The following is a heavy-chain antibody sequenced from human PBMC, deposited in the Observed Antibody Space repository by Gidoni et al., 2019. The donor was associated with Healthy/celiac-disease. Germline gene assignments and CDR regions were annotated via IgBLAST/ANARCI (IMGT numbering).Heavy chain of an antibody. CDR1: GFTFSSYS. J-gene: IGHJ4*02. CDR3: AREGVYSSSSLLDY. V-gene: IGHV3-21*01. CDR2: ISSSSSYI. Sequence: EVQLVESGGGMVKPGGSPRRTSAASGFTFSSYSMNWVRQAPGKGLGWVSSISSSSSYIYYADSVKGRFTLSRDNAKNSLYLQMNSLRAEDTAVYYCAREGVYSSSSLLDYWGQGTLVTVSS. D-gene: IGHD6-6*01.